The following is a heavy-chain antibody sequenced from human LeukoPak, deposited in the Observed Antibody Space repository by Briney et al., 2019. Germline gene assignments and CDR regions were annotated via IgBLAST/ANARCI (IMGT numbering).Heavy chain of an antibody. CDR1: GGSISSFY. CDR3: ARVRYGSGSYYFFDY. V-gene: IGHV4-4*07. D-gene: IGHD3-10*01. CDR2: IYTSGST. Sequence: SETLSLTCTVSGGSISSFYWSWIRQPAGKGLEWIGRIYTSGSTNYNPSLKSRVTMSVDTPKNQFSLKLSSVTAADTAVYYCARVRYGSGSYYFFDYWGQGTLVTVSS. J-gene: IGHJ4*02.